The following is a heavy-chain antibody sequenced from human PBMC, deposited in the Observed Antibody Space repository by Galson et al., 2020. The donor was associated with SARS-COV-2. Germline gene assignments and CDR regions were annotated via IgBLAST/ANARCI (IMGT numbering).Heavy chain of an antibody. CDR3: AKERAYFDGFDI. Sequence: GGSLSLSCAASGFTFSDYGLHWVRQPPGMGLEWVAVTSPDGNIKYHADSVKGRFTISRDNLNNILYLQMDSLRAEDTAVYFCAKERAYFDGFDIWGQGTLVTVSS. CDR1: GFTFSDYG. D-gene: IGHD2-21*01. J-gene: IGHJ3*02. CDR2: TSPDGNIK. V-gene: IGHV3-30-3*01.